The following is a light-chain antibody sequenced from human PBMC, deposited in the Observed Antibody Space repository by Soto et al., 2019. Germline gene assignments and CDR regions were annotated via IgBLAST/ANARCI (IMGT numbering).Light chain of an antibody. V-gene: IGLV1-47*01. J-gene: IGLJ2*01. CDR2: KND. CDR3: AAWGDKLSVL. Sequence: QAVLTQTPSASGTPGQSVTISCSGSSSNIGINYVYWYQQLPGTAPKLLIYKNDQRPSGVPDRFSGSKSGTSASLAISGLRSEDEADYYCAAWGDKLSVLFGGGTKVTVL. CDR1: SSNIGINY.